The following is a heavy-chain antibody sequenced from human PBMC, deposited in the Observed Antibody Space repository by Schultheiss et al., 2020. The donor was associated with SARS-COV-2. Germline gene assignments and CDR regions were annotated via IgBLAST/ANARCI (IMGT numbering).Heavy chain of an antibody. CDR2: IYYSGST. D-gene: IGHD5-18*01. V-gene: IGHV4-59*12. Sequence: SETLSLTCTVSGGSISSYYWSWIRQPPGKGLEWIGYIYYSGSTYYNPSLKSRVTISVDTSKNQFSLKLSSVTAADTAVYYCARETADTAMVSWGQGTLVTVSS. J-gene: IGHJ4*02. CDR3: ARETADTAMVS. CDR1: GGSISSYY.